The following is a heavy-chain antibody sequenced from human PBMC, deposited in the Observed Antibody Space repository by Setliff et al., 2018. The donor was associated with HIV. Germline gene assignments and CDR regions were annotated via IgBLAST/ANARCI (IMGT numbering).Heavy chain of an antibody. V-gene: IGHV1-18*01. CDR2: SHTYNGNV. CDR1: GYTFTTSA. CDR3: AREFSWSAFYFDS. J-gene: IGHJ4*02. D-gene: IGHD2-8*02. Sequence: ASVKVSCKASGYTFTTSAISWVRQAPGQELQWMGWSHTYNGNVNYARKFRGRDTMTTDASTNTAFMELSNLRSDDTAIYYCAREFSWSAFYFDSWGQGTQVTVSS.